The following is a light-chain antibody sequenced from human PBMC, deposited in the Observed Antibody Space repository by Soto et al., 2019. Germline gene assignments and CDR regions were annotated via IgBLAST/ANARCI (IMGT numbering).Light chain of an antibody. J-gene: IGKJ1*01. CDR2: KAS. V-gene: IGKV1-5*03. CDR1: QSISSW. Sequence: DIQMTQSPSTLSASVGDRVTITCRASQSISSWLAWYQQKPGKAPKLLIYKASSLESGVPSRFSGSVPGTEFTLTISSLQPDDFATYYCQQYNSYPWTFGQGTKVEIK. CDR3: QQYNSYPWT.